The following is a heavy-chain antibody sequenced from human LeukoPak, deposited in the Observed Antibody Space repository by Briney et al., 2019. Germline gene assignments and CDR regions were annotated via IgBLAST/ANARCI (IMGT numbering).Heavy chain of an antibody. V-gene: IGHV4-59*01. CDR2: LYYSGST. CDR3: ARETDILGSTAFDY. CDR1: GDSISSYY. J-gene: IGHJ4*02. D-gene: IGHD1-26*01. Sequence: SETLSLTCTVSGDSISSYYWSWIRQPPGKGLEWIGYLYYSGSTNYNPSLQSRVTISVDRSKNQFSLKLTSATAADTAVYYCARETDILGSTAFDYWGQGTLVTVSS.